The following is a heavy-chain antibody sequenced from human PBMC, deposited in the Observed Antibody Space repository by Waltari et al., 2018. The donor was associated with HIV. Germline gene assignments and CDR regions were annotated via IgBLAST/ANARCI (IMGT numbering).Heavy chain of an antibody. Sequence: QVHLQQPGAGPLKPSETVSRTCPVPGGSCSGSDWSWIRQPPGQGLESIGEVNHSGNINYNPSLKSRLIISVDTSKRQFSLRLKSVTAADTAVYYCSREGYGGNPANNFDFWGQGTLVSVSS. CDR3: SREGYGGNPANNFDF. CDR1: GGSCSGSD. D-gene: IGHD2-15*01. CDR2: VNHSGNI. V-gene: IGHV4-34*01. J-gene: IGHJ4*02.